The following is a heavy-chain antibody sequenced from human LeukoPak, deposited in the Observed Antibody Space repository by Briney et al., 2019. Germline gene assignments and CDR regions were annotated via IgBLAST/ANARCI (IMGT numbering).Heavy chain of an antibody. Sequence: GAPVKVSCKASGYTFTSYDINWVRQATGQGLEWMGWMNPNSGNTGYAQKFQGRVTITRDTSISTAYMELSGLRSEDTAVYFCVRDCNRTSCYTRFVYWGQGTLVTVSS. D-gene: IGHD2-2*02. V-gene: IGHV1-8*01. CDR3: VRDCNRTSCYTRFVY. CDR2: MNPNSGNT. J-gene: IGHJ4*02. CDR1: GYTFTSYD.